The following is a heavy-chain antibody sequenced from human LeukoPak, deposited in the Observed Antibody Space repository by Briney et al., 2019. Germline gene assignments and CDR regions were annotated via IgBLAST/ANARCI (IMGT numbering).Heavy chain of an antibody. Sequence: SETLSLTCTVSGGSISNFYWSWIRQPPGKGLEWIGYISYSGSTNYNPSLKSRVTISVDTSKNQFSLKLSSVTAADTAVYYCARGYCSGGSCYSYYYYNYMDVWGKGTTVTVSS. J-gene: IGHJ6*03. CDR3: ARGYCSGGSCYSYYYYNYMDV. CDR2: ISYSGST. V-gene: IGHV4-59*12. D-gene: IGHD2-15*01. CDR1: GGSISNFY.